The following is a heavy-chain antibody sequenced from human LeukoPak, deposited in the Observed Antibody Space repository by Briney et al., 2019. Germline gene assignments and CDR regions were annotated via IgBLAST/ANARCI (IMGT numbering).Heavy chain of an antibody. CDR1: GFTFSSYS. D-gene: IGHD2-2*01. Sequence: GGSLRLSCAASGFTFSSYSMNWVRQAPGKGLEWVSYISSRSSTIYYADSVKGRFTISRDNAKNSLYLQMNSLRAEDTPVYYCARERKNVVVPAAIYFDYWGQGTLVTVSS. CDR3: ARERKNVVVPAAIYFDY. V-gene: IGHV3-48*01. CDR2: ISSRSSTI. J-gene: IGHJ4*02.